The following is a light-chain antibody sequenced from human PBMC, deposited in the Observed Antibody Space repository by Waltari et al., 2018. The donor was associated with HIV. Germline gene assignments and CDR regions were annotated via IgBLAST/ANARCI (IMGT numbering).Light chain of an antibody. Sequence: QSALTQPASVSGSPGQSVTVSRTGRSRDVGYYDYVSWFQQHPNKAPKLILYDVDKRPSGVSARFSGSRSGNTASLTISGLQPEDEADYYCCSYAVEKYLFGSGTKVTVL. J-gene: IGLJ1*01. CDR3: CSYAVEKYL. CDR2: DVD. V-gene: IGLV2-23*02. CDR1: SRDVGYYDY.